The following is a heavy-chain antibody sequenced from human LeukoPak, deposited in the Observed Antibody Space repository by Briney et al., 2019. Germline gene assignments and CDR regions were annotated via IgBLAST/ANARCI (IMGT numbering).Heavy chain of an antibody. D-gene: IGHD4-17*01. J-gene: IGHJ4*02. CDR1: GYTFTSYG. CDR3: ARDQRDDYGDHAFDS. Sequence: GASVKVSCKASGYTFTSYGISWVRQAPGQGLEWMGWISAYNGNTNYAQKLQGRVTMTTDTSTSTAYMELRSLRSDDTAVYYCARDQRDDYGDHAFDSWGQGTLVTVSS. V-gene: IGHV1-18*01. CDR2: ISAYNGNT.